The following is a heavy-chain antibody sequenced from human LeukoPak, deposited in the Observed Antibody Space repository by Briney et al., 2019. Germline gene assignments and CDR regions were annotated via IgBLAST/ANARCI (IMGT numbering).Heavy chain of an antibody. V-gene: IGHV3-30*01. CDR1: GFTFSSYA. CDR2: ISYDGSNK. J-gene: IGHJ5*02. Sequence: AGGSLRLSCAASGFTFSSYAMHWVRQAPGKGLEWVAVISYDGSNKHYADSVKGRFTISRDNSKNMLYLQMNSLRAEDTAVYYCARGYSSSWSPGRFDPWGQGTLVTVSS. D-gene: IGHD6-13*01. CDR3: ARGYSSSWSPGRFDP.